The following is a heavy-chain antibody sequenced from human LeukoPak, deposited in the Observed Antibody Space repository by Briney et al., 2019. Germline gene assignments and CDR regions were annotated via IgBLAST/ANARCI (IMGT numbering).Heavy chain of an antibody. D-gene: IGHD2-2*01. Sequence: SETLSLTCAVYGGSFSGYYWSWIRQPPGKGLEWIGYIYYSGSTNYNPSLKSRVTISVDTSKNQFSLKLSSVTAADTAVYYCARAIVIPAAMSQYFFYYGMDVWGQGTTVTVSS. CDR2: IYYSGST. J-gene: IGHJ6*02. CDR3: ARAIVIPAAMSQYFFYYGMDV. V-gene: IGHV4-59*01. CDR1: GGSFSGYY.